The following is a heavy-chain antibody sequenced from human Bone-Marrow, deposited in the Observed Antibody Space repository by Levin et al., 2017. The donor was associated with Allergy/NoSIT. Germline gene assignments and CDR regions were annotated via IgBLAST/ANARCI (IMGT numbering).Heavy chain of an antibody. J-gene: IGHJ4*02. CDR3: ARDGSPPNFDY. CDR1: GFSFSNHV. CDR2: IWPDGRKK. Sequence: LSLTCVASGFSFSNHVMHWVRQAPGKGLEWVAVIWPDGRKKHYVDSVKGRFIISRDNSENTLFLQMNSLRVEDTAMYYCARDGSPPNFDYWGQGTLVTVSS. D-gene: IGHD5-12*01. V-gene: IGHV3-33*01.